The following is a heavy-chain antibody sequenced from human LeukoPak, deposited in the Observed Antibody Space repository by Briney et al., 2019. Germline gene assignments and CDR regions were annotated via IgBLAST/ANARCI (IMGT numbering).Heavy chain of an antibody. CDR3: ARAPPGSSGGFFDY. J-gene: IGHJ4*02. D-gene: IGHD2-8*02. V-gene: IGHV3-21*01. Sequence: GGSLKLSCAASGFTFSGSSMSWVRQAPGKGLEWVSSISSSSSYIYYADSVKGRFTVSRDNAKNSLYLLMNSLRAEDTAVYYCARAPPGSSGGFFDYWGQGALVTVSS. CDR2: ISSSSSYI. CDR1: GFTFSGSS.